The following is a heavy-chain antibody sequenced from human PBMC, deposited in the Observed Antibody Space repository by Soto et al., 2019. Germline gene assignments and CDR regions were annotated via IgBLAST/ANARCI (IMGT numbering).Heavy chain of an antibody. CDR3: ARDTYYYGSGSYSP. J-gene: IGHJ5*02. CDR1: GFTFSNYA. Sequence: PGGSLRLSCAASGFTFSNYAMSWLRQAPGKGLEWVSTVTGGGASTYYADSVKGRFTISRDNAKNSLYLQMNSLRAEDTAVYYCARDTYYYGSGSYSPWGQGTLVTVSS. V-gene: IGHV3-23*01. D-gene: IGHD3-10*01. CDR2: VTGGGAST.